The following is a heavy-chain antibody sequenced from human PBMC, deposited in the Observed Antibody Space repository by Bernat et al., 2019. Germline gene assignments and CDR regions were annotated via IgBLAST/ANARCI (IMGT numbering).Heavy chain of an antibody. J-gene: IGHJ4*02. CDR2: IYYSGST. CDR3: ARGDDWNYNY. D-gene: IGHD1-7*01. CDR1: GGSISSYY. Sequence: QVQLQESGPGLVKPSETLSLTCTVSGGSISSYYWSWIRQPPGKGLEWIGYIYYSGSTNYNPSLKSRVTISVDTSKNQFSLKLSSVTAADTAVYYCARGDDWNYNYCGQGTLVTVSS. V-gene: IGHV4-59*01.